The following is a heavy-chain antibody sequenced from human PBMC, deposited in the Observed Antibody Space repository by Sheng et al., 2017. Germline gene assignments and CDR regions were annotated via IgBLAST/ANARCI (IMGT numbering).Heavy chain of an antibody. Sequence: QVQLVQSGAEVKKPGASVKVSCKASGYTFTSYDINWVRQATGQGLEWMGWMNPNSGNTGYAQKFQGRVTMTRNTSISTAYMELSSLRSEDTAVYYCARPYFPAYQLPRPGHYYYGMDVWGQGTTVTVSS. V-gene: IGHV1-8*01. CDR1: GYTFTSYD. D-gene: IGHD2-2*01. J-gene: IGHJ6*02. CDR2: MNPNSGNT. CDR3: ARPYFPAYQLPRPGHYYYGMDV.